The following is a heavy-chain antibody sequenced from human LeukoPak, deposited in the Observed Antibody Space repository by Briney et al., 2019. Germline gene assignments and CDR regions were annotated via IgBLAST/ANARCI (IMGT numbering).Heavy chain of an antibody. D-gene: IGHD5-12*01. CDR2: VSGSDDRT. V-gene: IGHV3-23*01. CDR1: GFTFSRYV. CDR3: AKVQRSDFDMNFDS. J-gene: IGHJ4*02. Sequence: SGGSLRLSCAAFGFTFSRYVINWLRQAPGEGLGWVSTVSGSDDRTFYAGAVKGRFTNSRDNSKNTVYLQMNILRAGDTAVYYCAKVQRSDFDMNFDSWGQGTLVTVSS.